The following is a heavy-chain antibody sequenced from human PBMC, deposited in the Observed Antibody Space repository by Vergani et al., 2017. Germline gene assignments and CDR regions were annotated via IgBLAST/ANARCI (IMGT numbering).Heavy chain of an antibody. CDR3: ARSSYSHHRDNWFDP. J-gene: IGHJ5*02. CDR2: INPSGGST. CDR1: GYTFTSYY. D-gene: IGHD1-14*01. Sequence: QVQLVQSGAEVKKPGASVKVSCKASGYTFTSYYMHWVRQAPGQGLEWMGIINPSGGSTSYAQKFQARVTMTRDTSTSTVYMELSSLRSEDKAVYYCARSSYSHHRDNWFDPWGQGTLVTVSS. V-gene: IGHV1-46*03.